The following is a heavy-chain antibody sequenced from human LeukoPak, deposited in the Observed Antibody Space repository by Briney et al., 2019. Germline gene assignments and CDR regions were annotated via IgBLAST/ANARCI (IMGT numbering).Heavy chain of an antibody. CDR1: GYTFTSYD. CDR2: INPNSGNT. D-gene: IGHD1-26*01. J-gene: IGHJ4*02. Sequence: GAPVKVSCKASGYTFTSYDINWVRQATGQGLEWMGWINPNSGNTGYAQKFQGRVTMTRNTSISTAYMELSSLRSEDTAVYYCARGVRVGAINYFDYWGQGTLVTVSS. V-gene: IGHV1-8*01. CDR3: ARGVRVGAINYFDY.